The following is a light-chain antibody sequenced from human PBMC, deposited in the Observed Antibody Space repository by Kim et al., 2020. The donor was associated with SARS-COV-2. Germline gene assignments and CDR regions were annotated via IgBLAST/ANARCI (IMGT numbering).Light chain of an antibody. Sequence: DIQMTQSPSSLSASVGDRVTIACRASQGIRNYLAWYQQKPGTVPKLLIYAAATLQSGVPSRFSDSGSGTDFTLTISSLQPEDVATYYCQKYNSAPFAFGPGTKVDIK. V-gene: IGKV1-27*01. J-gene: IGKJ3*01. CDR2: AAA. CDR3: QKYNSAPFA. CDR1: QGIRNY.